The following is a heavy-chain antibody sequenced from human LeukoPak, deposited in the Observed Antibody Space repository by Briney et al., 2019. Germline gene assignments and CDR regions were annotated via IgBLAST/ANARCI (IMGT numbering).Heavy chain of an antibody. CDR2: ISYDGSNE. CDR1: GFTFRSYV. J-gene: IGHJ3*02. CDR3: AREIFNAFDI. V-gene: IGHV3-30-3*01. Sequence: GRSLRLSCAASGFTFRSYVMHWVRQVPGKGLEWVAVISYDGSNEDYADSVKGRLTISRDNSKNTLYLQMNSLRIEDTAVYYCAREIFNAFDIWGQGTMVTVSS.